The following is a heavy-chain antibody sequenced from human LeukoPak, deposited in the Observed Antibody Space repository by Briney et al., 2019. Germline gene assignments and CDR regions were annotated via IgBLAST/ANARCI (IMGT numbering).Heavy chain of an antibody. CDR3: ARDRPLDY. J-gene: IGHJ4*02. CDR1: GFTFSSHD. Sequence: GGSLRLSCAASGFTFSSHDMNWVRQAPGKGLEWVSYISSGNGTIYYADSVKGRFTISRDNAKNSLYLQMNSLRDEDTAVYYCARDRPLDYWGQGTLVTVSS. CDR2: ISSGNGTI. V-gene: IGHV3-48*02.